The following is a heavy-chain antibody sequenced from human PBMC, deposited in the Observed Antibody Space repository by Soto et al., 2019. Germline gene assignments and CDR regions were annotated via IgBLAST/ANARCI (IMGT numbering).Heavy chain of an antibody. J-gene: IGHJ4*02. V-gene: IGHV3-21*01. CDR1: GFTLTRYS. Sequence: PGGSLRLPSAASGFTLTRYSMNGVRQTPGKGLEWVSSIRSTTNHIYYADSMRGRFTVSRGNGKNSGYLEMNSLSADHTALSYCARGSEDLTSNFDYWGQGTLVTVSS. CDR2: IRSTTNHI. CDR3: ARGSEDLTSNFDY.